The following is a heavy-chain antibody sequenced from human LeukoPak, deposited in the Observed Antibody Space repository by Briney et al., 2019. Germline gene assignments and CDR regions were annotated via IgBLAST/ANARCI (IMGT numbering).Heavy chain of an antibody. CDR1: GFTFSSYG. J-gene: IGHJ4*02. Sequence: PGGSLRLSCAASGFTFSSYGMHWVRQAPGKGLEWVAVIWYDGSNKYYAGSVKGRFTISRDNSKNTLYLQMNSLRAEDTAVYYCARALMEQQLIFDYWGQGTLVTVSS. D-gene: IGHD6-13*01. CDR3: ARALMEQQLIFDY. V-gene: IGHV3-33*01. CDR2: IWYDGSNK.